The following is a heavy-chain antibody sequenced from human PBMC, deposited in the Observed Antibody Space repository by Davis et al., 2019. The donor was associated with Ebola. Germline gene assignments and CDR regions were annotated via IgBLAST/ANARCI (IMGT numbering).Heavy chain of an antibody. CDR1: GGSISSGGYY. CDR2: IYYGGST. CDR3: ARHLYQPLIYPAGNYFDY. V-gene: IGHV4-39*01. Sequence: SETLSLTCNVSGGSISSGGYYWGWIRQPPGKGLEWIGSIYYGGSTYYNPSLKTRVTISVDTSKNQFSLRLSSVTAADTSMYYCARHLYQPLIYPAGNYFDYWGQGTLVTVSS. D-gene: IGHD2-2*01. J-gene: IGHJ4*02.